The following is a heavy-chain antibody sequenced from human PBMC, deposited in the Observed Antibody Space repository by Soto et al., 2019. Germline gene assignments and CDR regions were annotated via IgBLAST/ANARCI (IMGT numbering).Heavy chain of an antibody. J-gene: IGHJ3*02. Sequence: EVQLVESGGGLVQPGRSLRLSCAASGFTFDDYGMHWVRRAPGKGLVWVSGISWNSGSIGYADSVKGRFTISRDNAKNSLYLQMNSLRAEDTALYYCAKAFMTTVTTGFDIWGQGTMVTVSS. CDR3: AKAFMTTVTTGFDI. CDR1: GFTFDDYG. D-gene: IGHD4-17*01. V-gene: IGHV3-9*01. CDR2: ISWNSGSI.